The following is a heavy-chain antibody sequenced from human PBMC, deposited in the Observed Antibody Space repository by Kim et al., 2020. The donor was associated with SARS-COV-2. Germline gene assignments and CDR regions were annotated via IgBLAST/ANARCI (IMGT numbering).Heavy chain of an antibody. CDR1: RFRFSDYG. CDR2: ISYDGNNK. J-gene: IGHJ6*02. Sequence: GESLRLSCAASRFRFSDYGMHWVRQAPGKGLEWVAFISYDGNNKYYAASVKGRFTISKDNLKHTLYLQMNSLRDEDTSVYYCAKDYCSSASCYGSYYYFYGMDVWGQGTTVTVSS. D-gene: IGHD2-2*01. V-gene: IGHV3-30*18. CDR3: AKDYCSSASCYGSYYYFYGMDV.